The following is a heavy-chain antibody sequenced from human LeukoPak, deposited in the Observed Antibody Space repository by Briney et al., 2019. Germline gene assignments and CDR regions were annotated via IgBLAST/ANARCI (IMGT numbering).Heavy chain of an antibody. CDR3: ETSGRYGGVIY. D-gene: IGHD3-16*01. V-gene: IGHV3-21*04. J-gene: IGHJ4*02. CDR1: GFTFSSYS. CDR2: ISSSSYI. Sequence: GGSLRLSCAASGFTFSSYSMNWVRQAPGKGLEWVSSISSSSYIYYADSVKGRFTISRDNAKNSLYLQMINLRADDMAVYYCETSGRYGGVIYWGQGTLVTVSS.